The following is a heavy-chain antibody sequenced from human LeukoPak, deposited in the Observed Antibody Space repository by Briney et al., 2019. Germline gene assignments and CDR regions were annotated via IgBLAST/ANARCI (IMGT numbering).Heavy chain of an antibody. CDR1: WFTISDSP. CDR3: ARQTLSIHDY. J-gene: IGHJ4*02. CDR2: IGYRDDRYAT. D-gene: IGHD2-21*01. V-gene: IGHV3-73*01. Sequence: GGSLRLSCAASWFTISDSPIHWVRQSSGSGLEWLGHIGYRDDRYATAYGESVQGRFTIYRHNSEKTEYLQMNSLKTEDTAVYYCARQTLSIHDYWGQGTLVTVSS.